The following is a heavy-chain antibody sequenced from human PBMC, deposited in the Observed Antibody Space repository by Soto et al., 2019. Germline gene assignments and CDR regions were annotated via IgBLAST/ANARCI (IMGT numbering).Heavy chain of an antibody. Sequence: AASVKVSCKASGYTFTSYYMHWVRQAPGQGLEWMGIINPSGGSTSYAQKFQGRVTMTRDTSTSTVYMELSSLRSEDTAVYYCARDRAVAGTAGPLYYYYYGMDVWGQGTTVTVSS. CDR1: GYTFTSYY. J-gene: IGHJ6*02. V-gene: IGHV1-46*01. CDR2: INPSGGST. CDR3: ARDRAVAGTAGPLYYYYYGMDV. D-gene: IGHD6-19*01.